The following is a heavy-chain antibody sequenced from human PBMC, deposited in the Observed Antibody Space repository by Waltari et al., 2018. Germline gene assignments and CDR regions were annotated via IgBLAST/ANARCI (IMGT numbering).Heavy chain of an antibody. CDR2: ISPIFGTA. J-gene: IGHJ6*02. Sequence: QVQLVQSGAEVKKPGSSVKVSCKASGGTFSSYAISWVRQAPGQGLEWMGGISPIFGTANYAQKFQGRVTITADESTSTAYMELSSLRSEDTAVYYCARATLDYGEGLGISMDVWGQGTTVTVSS. CDR1: GGTFSSYA. V-gene: IGHV1-69*13. D-gene: IGHD4-17*01. CDR3: ARATLDYGEGLGISMDV.